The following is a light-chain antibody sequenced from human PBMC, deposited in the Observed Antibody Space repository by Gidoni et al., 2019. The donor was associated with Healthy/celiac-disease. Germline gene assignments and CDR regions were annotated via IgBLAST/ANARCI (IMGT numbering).Light chain of an antibody. J-gene: IGKJ4*02. CDR2: DGS. Sequence: EIVLTQSPATLSLSPGERATLSCRASQSVSSYLAGYQQKPGQAPRLLIYDGSNRSTGSPTKMSSSRAGTKVVITISSRGAEDDAVDYYRQRSSRPPRTFGGGTKVEIK. V-gene: IGKV3-11*01. CDR3: RQRSSRPPRT. CDR1: QSVSSY.